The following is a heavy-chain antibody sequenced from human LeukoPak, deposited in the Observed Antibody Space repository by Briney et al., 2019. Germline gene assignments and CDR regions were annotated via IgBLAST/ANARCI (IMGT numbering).Heavy chain of an antibody. CDR2: INNEGTGT. Sequence: GGSLRLSCAASGFSFSAYWMHWVRQAPGKGLVWVSRINNEGTGTDYADSVKGRFTISRDNSKNTLYLQMNSLRAEDTAVYYCAKGGKGKMAATTLRLPSVYYFDYWGQGTLVTVSS. J-gene: IGHJ4*02. CDR3: AKGGKGKMAATTLRLPSVYYFDY. V-gene: IGHV3-74*01. CDR1: GFSFSAYW. D-gene: IGHD5-24*01.